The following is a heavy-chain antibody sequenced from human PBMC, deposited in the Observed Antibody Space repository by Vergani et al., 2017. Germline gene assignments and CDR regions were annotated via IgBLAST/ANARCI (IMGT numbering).Heavy chain of an antibody. V-gene: IGHV4-39*01. CDR2: IYYSGST. Sequence: QLQLPESGPGLVKPSETLSLTCTVSGGSISSSSYYWGWIRQPPGKGLEWIGSIYYSGSTCYNPSLKSRVTISVDTSKNQFSLKLSSVTAADTAVYYCAGMRQWLGDYWGQGTLVTVSS. D-gene: IGHD6-19*01. CDR1: GGSISSSSYY. J-gene: IGHJ4*02. CDR3: AGMRQWLGDY.